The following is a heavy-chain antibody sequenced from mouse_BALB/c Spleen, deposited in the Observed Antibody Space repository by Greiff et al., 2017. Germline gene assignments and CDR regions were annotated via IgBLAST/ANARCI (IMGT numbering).Heavy chain of an antibody. D-gene: IGHD2-14*01. CDR3: ARGEVRDYFDY. CDR1: GFTFSSFG. J-gene: IGHJ2*01. V-gene: IGHV5-17*02. CDR2: ISSGSSTI. Sequence: EVMLVESGGGLVQPGGSRKLSCAASGFTFSSFGMHWVRQAPEKGLEWVAYISSGSSTIYYADTVKGRFTISRDNPKNTLFLQMTSLRSEDTAMYYCARGEVRDYFDYWGQGTTLTVSS.